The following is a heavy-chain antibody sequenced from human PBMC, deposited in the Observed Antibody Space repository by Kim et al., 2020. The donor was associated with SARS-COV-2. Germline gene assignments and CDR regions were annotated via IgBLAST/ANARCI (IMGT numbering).Heavy chain of an antibody. V-gene: IGHV4-34*01. CDR3: ARILGRGYSGSGSGWPSRTHFDY. CDR1: GGSFSGYY. Sequence: SETLSLTCAVYGGSFSGYYWSWIRQPPGKGLEWIGEINHSGITNYNQSLKSRVTISVDTSKNQFSLKLSSVTAADTAVYYCARILGRGYSGSGSGWPSRTHFDYWGQGTLVTVSS. J-gene: IGHJ4*02. CDR2: INHSGIT. D-gene: IGHD5-12*01.